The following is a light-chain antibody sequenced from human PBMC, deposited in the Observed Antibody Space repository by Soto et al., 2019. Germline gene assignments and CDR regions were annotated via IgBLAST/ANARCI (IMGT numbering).Light chain of an antibody. Sequence: EIVMTQSPATLSVSPGERATLSCRASQSVGTYLAWYQQKPGQAPRPLIYGASTRAAGISPRFRGGGSGTEFTRTISSLQSEDFAVYYCQQYNDWPRTFGQGTKVGIK. J-gene: IGKJ1*01. CDR3: QQYNDWPRT. V-gene: IGKV3-15*01. CDR2: GAS. CDR1: QSVGTY.